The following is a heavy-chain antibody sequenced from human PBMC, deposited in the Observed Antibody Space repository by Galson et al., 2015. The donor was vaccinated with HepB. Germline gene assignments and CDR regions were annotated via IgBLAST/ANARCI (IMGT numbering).Heavy chain of an antibody. CDR1: GYTFTSYG. Sequence: SVKVSCKASGYTFTSYGITWVRQAPGQGLEWIGWISAYNGDTNYAQKVQGRFTMTTDKSTSTAYMELRSLRSDDTAVYYCARDVSEDFWNGYYSLVGRKYYYYGLDAWGQGTTVTVSS. J-gene: IGHJ6*02. D-gene: IGHD3-3*01. CDR3: ARDVSEDFWNGYYSLVGRKYYYYGLDA. V-gene: IGHV1-18*01. CDR2: ISAYNGDT.